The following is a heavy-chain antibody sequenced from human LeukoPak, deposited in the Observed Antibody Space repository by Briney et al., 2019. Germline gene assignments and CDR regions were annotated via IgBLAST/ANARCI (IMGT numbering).Heavy chain of an antibody. CDR3: ARDHPSEYSSSWFHSQPGVYAFDI. Sequence: SETLSLTCTVSGGSISSSSYYWGWIRQPPGKGLEWIGSIYYSGSTYYNPSLKSRVTISVDTSKNQFSLKLSSVTAADTAVYYCARDHPSEYSSSWFHSQPGVYAFDIWGQGTMVTVSS. CDR2: IYYSGST. V-gene: IGHV4-39*02. D-gene: IGHD6-13*01. J-gene: IGHJ3*02. CDR1: GGSISSSSYY.